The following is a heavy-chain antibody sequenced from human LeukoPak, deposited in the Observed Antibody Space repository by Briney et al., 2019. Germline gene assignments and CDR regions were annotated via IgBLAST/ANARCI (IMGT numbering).Heavy chain of an antibody. J-gene: IGHJ6*03. D-gene: IGHD2-8*01. Sequence: SVKVSCKASGGTFSSYAISWVRQAPGQGLEWMGGIIPIFGTANYAQKFQGRVTITTDESTSTAYMELSSLRSEDTAVYYCARAPIVLMVYARDYYYMDVWGKGTTVTVSS. CDR3: ARAPIVLMVYARDYYYMDV. CDR1: GGTFSSYA. V-gene: IGHV1-69*05. CDR2: IIPIFGTA.